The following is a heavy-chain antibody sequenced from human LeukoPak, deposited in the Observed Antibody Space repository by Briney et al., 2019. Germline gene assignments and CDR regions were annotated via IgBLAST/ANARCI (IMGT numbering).Heavy chain of an antibody. Sequence: SETLSLTCAVYGGSFSGYYWSWIRQPPGKGLEWIGEINHSGSTNYNPSLKSRVTISVDTSKNQFSLKLSSVTAADTAVYHCARSGARGYTYGPRRYYGMDVWGQGTTVTVSS. V-gene: IGHV4-34*01. CDR2: INHSGST. D-gene: IGHD5-18*01. J-gene: IGHJ6*02. CDR3: ARSGARGYTYGPRRYYGMDV. CDR1: GGSFSGYY.